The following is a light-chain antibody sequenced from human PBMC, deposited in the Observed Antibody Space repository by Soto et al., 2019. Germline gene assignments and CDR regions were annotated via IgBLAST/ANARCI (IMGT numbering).Light chain of an antibody. Sequence: EIGLTQSPATLSLSPGETATLSCRASQSVGTKLAWYQQKPGQAPRLLIHGASTRATGVPARFSGWGSGTELTLTISRLQSEDFAAYYCQQYHTWPPITFGQGTRLEIK. CDR3: QQYHTWPPIT. CDR2: GAS. J-gene: IGKJ5*01. V-gene: IGKV3-15*01. CDR1: QSVGTK.